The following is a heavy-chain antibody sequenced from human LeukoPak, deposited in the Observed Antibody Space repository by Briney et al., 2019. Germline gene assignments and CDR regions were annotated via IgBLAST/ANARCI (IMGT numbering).Heavy chain of an antibody. CDR2: IYYTGST. V-gene: IGHV4-39*07. CDR1: GDSISSTSYY. J-gene: IGHJ1*01. Sequence: SETLSLTCTVSGDSISSTSYYWGWVRQPPGKGLEWIGSIYYTGSTHYNPSLKSRVTISLDTSKNQFFLKMSSVTAADTAVDYCARGATNRYFHDWGQGTLVTVSS. CDR3: ARGATNRYFHD. D-gene: IGHD5-12*01.